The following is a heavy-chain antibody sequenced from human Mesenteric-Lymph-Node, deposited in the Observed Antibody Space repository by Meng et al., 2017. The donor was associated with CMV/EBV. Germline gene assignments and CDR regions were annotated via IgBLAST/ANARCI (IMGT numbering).Heavy chain of an antibody. J-gene: IGHJ4*02. CDR2: IRFDGSNK. CDR3: TKEGGEHD. CDR1: GLIFSSYG. V-gene: IGHV3-30*02. D-gene: IGHD2-15*01. Sequence: GESLKISCAASGLIFSSYGMHWVRQAPDKGLEWVAFIRFDGSNKYYTDSVKGRFTISRDNPKNTLYLQMNSLRSEDTAVYHCTKEGGEHDWGQGTLVTVSS.